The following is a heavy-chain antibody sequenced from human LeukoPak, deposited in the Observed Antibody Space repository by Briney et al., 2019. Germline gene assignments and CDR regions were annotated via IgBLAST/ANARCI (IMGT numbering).Heavy chain of an antibody. CDR2: IYSGGST. Sequence: GGSLRLSCAASGFTVSSNYMSWVRQAPGKGLEWVSVIYSGGSTYYADSVKGRFTISRDNSKNTLYLQMNSLRAEDTAVYYCARHDSIFGVVIYDYWGQGTLVTVSS. D-gene: IGHD3-3*02. V-gene: IGHV3-66*04. J-gene: IGHJ4*02. CDR1: GFTVSSNY. CDR3: ARHDSIFGVVIYDY.